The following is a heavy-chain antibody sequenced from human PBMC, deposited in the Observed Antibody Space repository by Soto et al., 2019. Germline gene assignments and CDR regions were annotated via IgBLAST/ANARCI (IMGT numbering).Heavy chain of an antibody. V-gene: IGHV1-18*01. Sequence: GASVKVSCKAPGYTFTSYGISWLRQAPGQGLEWMGWISAYNGNTNYAQKLQGRVTMTTDTSTSTAYMELRSLRSDDTAVYYCARAPTVHHTFDPWGQGTLVTVSS. CDR3: ARAPTVHHTFDP. CDR2: ISAYNGNT. J-gene: IGHJ5*02. CDR1: GYTFTSYG. D-gene: IGHD6-6*01.